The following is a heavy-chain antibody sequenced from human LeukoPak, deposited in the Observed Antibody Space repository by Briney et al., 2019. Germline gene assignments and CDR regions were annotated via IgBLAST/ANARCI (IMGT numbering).Heavy chain of an antibody. CDR2: ISGGSSYT. CDR3: ARVRYYGSGSYYNPPNYFDY. V-gene: IGHV3-11*05. J-gene: IGHJ4*02. CDR1: EFTFSDYY. D-gene: IGHD3-10*01. Sequence: GGSLRLSCAASEFTFSDYYMTWIRQAPGKGLEWVSYISGGSSYTNYADSVKGRFTISRDNAKNSLYLQMDSLRAEDTAVYYCARVRYYGSGSYYNPPNYFDYWGQGTLVTVSS.